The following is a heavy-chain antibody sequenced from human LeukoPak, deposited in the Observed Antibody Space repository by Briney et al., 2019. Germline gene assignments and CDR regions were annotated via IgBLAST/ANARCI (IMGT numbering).Heavy chain of an antibody. Sequence: GGSLRLSCAVSGFTFSNYAMRWVRQAPGKGLEWVSSLSGSGDSTYYAEPVKGRFSISRDNSKNTLYLQMDSLRVEDTAVYYCAKPIVGNSLGFDCWGQGTLVTVSS. CDR3: AKPIVGNSLGFDC. V-gene: IGHV3-23*01. J-gene: IGHJ4*02. CDR1: GFTFSNYA. CDR2: LSGSGDST. D-gene: IGHD1-26*01.